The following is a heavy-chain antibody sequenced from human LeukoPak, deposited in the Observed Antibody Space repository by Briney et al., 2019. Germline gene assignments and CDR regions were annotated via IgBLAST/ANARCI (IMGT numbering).Heavy chain of an antibody. J-gene: IGHJ4*02. CDR1: GYTLTELS. CDR3: ATTLGYLFDY. Sequence: ASVNVSCTVSGYTLTELSMHWVRQAPGKGLEWMGGFDPEDGETIYAQKFQGRVTMTEDTSTDTAYMELSSLRSEDTAVYYCATTLGYLFDYWGQGTLVTVSS. CDR2: FDPEDGET. V-gene: IGHV1-24*01. D-gene: IGHD3-16*01.